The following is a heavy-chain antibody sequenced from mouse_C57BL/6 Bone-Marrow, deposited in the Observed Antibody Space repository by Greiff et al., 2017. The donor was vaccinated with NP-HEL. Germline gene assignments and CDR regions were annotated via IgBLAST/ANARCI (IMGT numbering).Heavy chain of an antibody. D-gene: IGHD1-1*01. CDR3: ARDGSYWYFDV. V-gene: IGHV5-16*01. CDR2: INYDGSST. Sequence: EVKLMESEGGLVQPGSSMKLSCTASGFTFSDYYMAWVRQVPEKGLEWVANINYDGSSTYYLDSLKSRFIISRDNAKNILHLQMSSLKSEDTATYYCARDGSYWYFDVWGTGTTVTVSS. J-gene: IGHJ1*03. CDR1: GFTFSDYY.